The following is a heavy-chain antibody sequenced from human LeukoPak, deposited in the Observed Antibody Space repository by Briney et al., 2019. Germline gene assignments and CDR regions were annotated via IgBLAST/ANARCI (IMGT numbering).Heavy chain of an antibody. V-gene: IGHV1-69*04. J-gene: IGHJ4*02. Sequence: SVKVSCKASGDTFSSYAISWVRQAPGQGLEWMGRIIPILGIANYAQKFQGRVTITADKSTSTAYMELSSLRSEDTAVYYCARHYQLGYFDYWGQGTLVTVSS. CDR1: GDTFSSYA. CDR3: ARHYQLGYFDY. D-gene: IGHD2-2*01. CDR2: IIPILGIA.